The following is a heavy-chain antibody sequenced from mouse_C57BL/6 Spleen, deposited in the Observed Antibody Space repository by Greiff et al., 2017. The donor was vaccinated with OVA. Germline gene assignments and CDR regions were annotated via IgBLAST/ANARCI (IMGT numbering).Heavy chain of an antibody. D-gene: IGHD1-1*01. V-gene: IGHV1-26*01. CDR2: INPNNGGT. Sequence: VQLKQSGPELVKPGASVKISCKASGYTFTDYYMNWVKQSHGKSLEWIGDINPNNGGTSYNQKFKGKATLTVDKSSSTAYMELRSLTSEDSAVYYCARIYGSRTYYFDYWGQGTTLTVSS. CDR1: GYTFTDYY. CDR3: ARIYGSRTYYFDY. J-gene: IGHJ2*01.